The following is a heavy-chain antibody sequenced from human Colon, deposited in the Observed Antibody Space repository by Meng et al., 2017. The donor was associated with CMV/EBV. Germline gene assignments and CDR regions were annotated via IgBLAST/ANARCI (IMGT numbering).Heavy chain of an antibody. CDR1: GASVNSDNNY. CDR2: VYYSGST. J-gene: IGHJ4*02. D-gene: IGHD3-16*01. V-gene: IGHV4-61*01. CDR3: TRGNTALWDNDH. Sequence: SETLSLTCSVSGASVNSDNNYWSWIRQPPGKGLEFIGYVYYSGSTNYNPFFKGRVTISIDTSKNQFSLKLASVTAADTAIYYCTRGNTALWDNDHWGQGTLVIVSS.